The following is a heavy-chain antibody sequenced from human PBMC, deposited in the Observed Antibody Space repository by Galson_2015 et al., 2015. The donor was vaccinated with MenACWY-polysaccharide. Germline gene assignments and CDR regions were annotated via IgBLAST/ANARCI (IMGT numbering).Heavy chain of an antibody. J-gene: IGHJ4*02. V-gene: IGHV3-15*01. CDR1: GFTFSNVW. D-gene: IGHD5-24*01. CDR3: ATEVRVEY. Sequence: SLRLSCAASGFTFSNVWMSWVRQVPGKGLEWVDRIKSKANGGTIDYAAPVKGRFTISRDDSKDTLYLQMNRLKTEDTAVYYCATEVRVEYWGQGTLVTVSS. CDR2: IKSKANGGTI.